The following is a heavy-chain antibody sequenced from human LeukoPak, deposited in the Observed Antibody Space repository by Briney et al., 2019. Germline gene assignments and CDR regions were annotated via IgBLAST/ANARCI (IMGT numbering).Heavy chain of an antibody. V-gene: IGHV3-33*01. CDR3: ARDRSSVVPAAMFY. D-gene: IGHD2-2*01. Sequence: GGSLRLSCAASGFTFSSYGMHWVRQAPGKGLEWVAVIWYDGSNKYYADSVKGRFTISRDNSKNTLYLQMNSLRAEDTAVYYCARDRSSVVPAAMFYWGQGTLVTVSS. CDR2: IWYDGSNK. CDR1: GFTFSSYG. J-gene: IGHJ4*02.